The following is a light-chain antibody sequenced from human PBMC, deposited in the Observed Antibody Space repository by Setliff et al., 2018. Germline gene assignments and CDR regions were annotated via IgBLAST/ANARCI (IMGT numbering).Light chain of an antibody. J-gene: IGLJ1*01. CDR3: SSYTSSSTL. V-gene: IGLV2-14*01. CDR1: SSDIGDSNY. CDR2: DVS. Sequence: QSVLAQPASVSGSPGQSITISCTGASSDIGDSNYVSWYQQHPGKAPKLIIYDVSDRPSGVSDRFSGSKSGNTASLTITGLQAEDEADYYCSSYTSSSTLFGTGTKVTVL.